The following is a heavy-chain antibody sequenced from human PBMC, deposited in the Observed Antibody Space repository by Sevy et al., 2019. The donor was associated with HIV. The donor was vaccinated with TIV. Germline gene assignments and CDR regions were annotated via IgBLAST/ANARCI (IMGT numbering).Heavy chain of an antibody. J-gene: IGHJ4*02. CDR1: GFTFSDFY. D-gene: IGHD3-16*01. V-gene: IGHV3-11*01. CDR3: ARGGWGTSFEKYIDY. CDR2: ISSSATTI. Sequence: GGSLRLSCAASGFTSGFTFSDFYMIWIRQAPGKGLEWVSYISSSATTIYYADSVKGRFTISRDNAKNSVYLQMNSLGAEDTAVYYCARGGWGTSFEKYIDYWGQGTLVTVSS.